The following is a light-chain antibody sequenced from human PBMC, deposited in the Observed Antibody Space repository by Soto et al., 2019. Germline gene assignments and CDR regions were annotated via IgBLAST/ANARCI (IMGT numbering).Light chain of an antibody. CDR3: QQYNSYPYT. V-gene: IGKV1-5*03. CDR2: KAS. J-gene: IGKJ2*01. CDR1: QSISDW. Sequence: DIQTTQSPSTLSASVGDRVTITCRASQSISDWLAWYQQKPGQAPKLLIYKASRLESGVPSRFSGGGPGTEFTLTISSLQPDDFASYYCQQYNSYPYTFGQGTKLEIK.